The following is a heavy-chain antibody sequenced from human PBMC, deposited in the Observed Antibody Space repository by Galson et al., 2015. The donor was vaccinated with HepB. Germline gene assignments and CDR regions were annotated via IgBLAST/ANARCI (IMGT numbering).Heavy chain of an antibody. CDR1: GFTVSSNY. V-gene: IGHV3-66*01. J-gene: IGHJ6*03. CDR3: ARDPVARPGYMDV. CDR2: IYSGGST. D-gene: IGHD2-15*01. Sequence: SLRLSCAASGFTVSSNYMSWVRQAPGKGLEWVSVIYSGGSTYYADSVKGRFTISRDNSKNTLYLQMNSLRAEDTAVYYCARDPVARPGYMDVWGKGTTVTVSS.